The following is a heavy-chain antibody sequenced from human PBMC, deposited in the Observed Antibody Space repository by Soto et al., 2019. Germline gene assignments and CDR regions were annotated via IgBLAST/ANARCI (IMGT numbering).Heavy chain of an antibody. J-gene: IGHJ6*02. CDR1: GGSISSCY. CDR2: IYYSGST. CDR3: ARGPFGYYYYYGMDV. Sequence: SETLSLTCTVSGGSISSCYWSWIRQPPGKGLEWIGYIYYSGSTNYNPSLKSRVTISVDTSKNQFSLKLSSVTAADTAVYYCARGPFGYYYYYGMDVWGQGTTVTVSS. D-gene: IGHD3-16*01. V-gene: IGHV4-59*01.